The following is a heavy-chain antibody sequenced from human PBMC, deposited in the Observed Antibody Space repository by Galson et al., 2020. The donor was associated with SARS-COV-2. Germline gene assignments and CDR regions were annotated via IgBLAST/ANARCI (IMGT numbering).Heavy chain of an antibody. CDR1: GFTFSSYA. Sequence: TGGSLRLSCAASGFTFSSYAMHWVRQAPGKGLEWVAVISYDGSNKSYADSVKGRFTISRDNSKNTLYLQMNSLRAEDTAVYYCARALGQGESITSCGVVINYGMDVWGQGTTVTVSS. CDR3: ARALGQGESITSCGVVINYGMDV. CDR2: ISYDGSNK. D-gene: IGHD3-3*01. V-gene: IGHV3-30-3*01. J-gene: IGHJ6*02.